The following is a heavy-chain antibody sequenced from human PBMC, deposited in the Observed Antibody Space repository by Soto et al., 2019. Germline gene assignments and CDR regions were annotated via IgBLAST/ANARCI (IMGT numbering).Heavy chain of an antibody. V-gene: IGHV3-11*01. Sequence: QVQLVESGGGLVEPGGSLRLSCAASGFRFSDHYMTWIRQAPGKGLEWVSNISRGGTTMYYADSVKGRFTVSRDNAQNSLDLQMDGLGSEDKAVYYCAGDPDYYGSAFCGQGTLVT. CDR2: ISRGGTTM. J-gene: IGHJ4*02. D-gene: IGHD3-10*01. CDR3: AGDPDYYGSAF. CDR1: GFRFSDHY.